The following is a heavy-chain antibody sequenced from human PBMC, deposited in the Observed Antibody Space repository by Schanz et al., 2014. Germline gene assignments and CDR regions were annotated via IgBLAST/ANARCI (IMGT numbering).Heavy chain of an antibody. CDR2: ISGSGGST. Sequence: VQMVESGGGVVQPGRSLRLSCAASGFTFTTHSMTWVRQAPGKGLEWVSGISGSGGSTYYADSVKGRFTISRDNSKTTLSLQMNSLRAEDTAVYYCAKDSTHIDIVLVPTAIDYWGQGTLVTVSS. CDR1: GFTFTTHS. D-gene: IGHD2-2*01. J-gene: IGHJ4*02. CDR3: AKDSTHIDIVLVPTAIDY. V-gene: IGHV3-23*04.